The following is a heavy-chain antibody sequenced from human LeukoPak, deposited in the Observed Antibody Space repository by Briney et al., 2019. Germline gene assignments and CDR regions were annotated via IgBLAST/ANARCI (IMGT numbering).Heavy chain of an antibody. J-gene: IGHJ4*02. CDR3: ARVYSSGWYFRWGYFDY. V-gene: IGHV4-59*01. CDR1: GGSISSYY. CDR2: IYYSGST. D-gene: IGHD6-19*01. Sequence: SETLSLTCPDSGGSISSYYWSWIRQPPGKGLERIGYIYYSGSTNYNPSLKSRVTISVDTSKNQFSLKLSSVTAADTAVYYCARVYSSGWYFRWGYFDYWGQGTLVTVSS.